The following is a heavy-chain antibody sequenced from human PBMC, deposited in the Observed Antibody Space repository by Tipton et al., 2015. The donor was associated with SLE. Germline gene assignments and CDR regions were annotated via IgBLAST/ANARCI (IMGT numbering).Heavy chain of an antibody. J-gene: IGHJ4*02. CDR3: ARGGHTAMVTFDY. D-gene: IGHD5-18*01. V-gene: IGHV4-31*03. Sequence: TLSLTCTVSGGSISSGGYYWSWIRQHPGKALEWIGYIYYSGSTYYNPSLKSRVTISVDTSKNQFSLKLSSVTAADTAVYYCARGGHTAMVTFDYWGQGTLVTVSS. CDR2: IYYSGST. CDR1: GGSISSGGYY.